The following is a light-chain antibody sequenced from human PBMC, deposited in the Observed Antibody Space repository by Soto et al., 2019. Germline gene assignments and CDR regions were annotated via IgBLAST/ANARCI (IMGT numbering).Light chain of an antibody. CDR3: QQYNNWPPEYT. CDR1: QSVSSN. V-gene: IGKV3-15*01. Sequence: EIVMTQSPATLSVSPGERATLSCRASQSVSSNLAWYQQKPGQAPRLLIYGASTRATGIPARFSGSGSGTEFTLTIGGLRSEDLAVYYCQQYNNWPPEYTFGQGTKLETK. J-gene: IGKJ2*01. CDR2: GAS.